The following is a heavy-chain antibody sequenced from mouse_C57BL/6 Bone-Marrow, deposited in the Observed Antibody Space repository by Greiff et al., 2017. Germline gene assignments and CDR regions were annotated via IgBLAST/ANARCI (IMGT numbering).Heavy chain of an antibody. V-gene: IGHV1-69*01. D-gene: IGHD4-1*02. CDR1: GYTFTSYW. CDR3: ATTGFDY. J-gene: IGHJ2*01. CDR2: IDPSDSYT. Sequence: VQLQQPGAELVMPGASVKLSCKASGYTFTSYWMHWVKQRPGHGLEWIGEIDPSDSYTNYNQKFKGKSTLTVDKSSSTAYMQLSSLTSEDSAVYYCATTGFDYWGQGTTLTVSS.